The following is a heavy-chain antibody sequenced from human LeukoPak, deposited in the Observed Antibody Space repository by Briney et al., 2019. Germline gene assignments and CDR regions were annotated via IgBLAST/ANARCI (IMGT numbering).Heavy chain of an antibody. V-gene: IGHV4-59*08. CDR3: ARHRGRFLEWLFDY. CDR2: IYYSGST. D-gene: IGHD3-3*01. CDR1: GGSISSYY. Sequence: SETLSLTCTVSGGSISSYYWSWIRQPPGKGLEWIGYIYYSGSTNYNPSLKSRVTISVDTSKNQFSLKLSSVTAADTAVYHCARHRGRFLEWLFDYWGQGTLVTVSS. J-gene: IGHJ4*02.